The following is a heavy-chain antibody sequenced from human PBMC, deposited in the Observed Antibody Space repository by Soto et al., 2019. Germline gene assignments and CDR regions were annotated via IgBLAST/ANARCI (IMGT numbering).Heavy chain of an antibody. J-gene: IGHJ4*02. V-gene: IGHV1-18*01. CDR1: GYTFANYA. CDR2: NT. D-gene: IGHD1-7*01. CDR3: ARGGPNIYFVSWNYYFDY. Sequence: VQLVQSGPEVKEPGASVKISCKTSGYTFANYAVTWVRQAPGQGLEWVGCNTDYAQKSQGTVTLTRDTSTSTAYLEMRSLRSDDTAVYYCARGGPNIYFVSWNYYFDYWGQGTLVTVYS.